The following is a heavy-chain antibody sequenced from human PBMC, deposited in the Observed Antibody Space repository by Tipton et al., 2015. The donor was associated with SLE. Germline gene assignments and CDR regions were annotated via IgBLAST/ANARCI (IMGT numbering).Heavy chain of an antibody. CDR1: GYTFTSYY. Sequence: QLVQSGAEVKKPGASVKVSCKASGYTFTSYYIHWVRQAPGQGLEWMGIINPSGGLTTYAQKFQGRVTMTRDTSTNTVYMELSSLRFDDTAVYYCARESTGRNDFWGQGTLVTVSS. J-gene: IGHJ4*02. D-gene: IGHD1-14*01. CDR3: ARESTGRNDF. CDR2: INPSGGLT. V-gene: IGHV1-46*01.